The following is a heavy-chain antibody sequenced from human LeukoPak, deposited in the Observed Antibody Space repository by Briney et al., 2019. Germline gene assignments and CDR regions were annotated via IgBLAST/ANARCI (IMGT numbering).Heavy chain of an antibody. J-gene: IGHJ6*03. Sequence: SETLSLTCAVYGGSFSGHYWSWIRQPPGKGLEWIVEINHSGSTNYNPSLKSRVTISVDTSKNQFSLKLSSVTAADTAVYYCARARVGPLYYYYYYMDVWGKGTTVTVSS. CDR3: ARARVGPLYYYYYYMDV. CDR2: INHSGST. V-gene: IGHV4-34*01. CDR1: GGSFSGHY. D-gene: IGHD3-10*01.